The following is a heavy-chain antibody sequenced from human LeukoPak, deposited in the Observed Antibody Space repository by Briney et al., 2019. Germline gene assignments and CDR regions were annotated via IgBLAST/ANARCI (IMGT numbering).Heavy chain of an antibody. V-gene: IGHV4-39*07. Sequence: SETLSLTCTVSGGSISSSSYYWDWLRQPPGKGLEWIGSIYYSGSTYYNPSLKSRVTISVDTSKNQFSPKLSSVTAADTAVYYCAREAVAAAGYFYYYGVDVWGQGTTVTVSS. CDR1: GGSISSSSYY. J-gene: IGHJ6*02. CDR3: AREAVAAAGYFYYYGVDV. CDR2: IYYSGST. D-gene: IGHD6-13*01.